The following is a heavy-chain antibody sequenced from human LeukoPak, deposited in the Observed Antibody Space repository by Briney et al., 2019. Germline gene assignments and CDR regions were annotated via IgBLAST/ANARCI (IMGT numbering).Heavy chain of an antibody. CDR1: GYTFTGYY. CDR2: INPNSGGT. Sequence: ASVKVSCKASGYTFTGYYMHWVRQAPGQGLEWMGWINPNSGGTNYAQKFQGWVTMTTDTSTSTAYMELRSLRSDDTAVYYCASTIAVAGTDYYGMDAWGQGTTVTVSS. D-gene: IGHD6-19*01. CDR3: ASTIAVAGTDYYGMDA. V-gene: IGHV1-2*04. J-gene: IGHJ6*02.